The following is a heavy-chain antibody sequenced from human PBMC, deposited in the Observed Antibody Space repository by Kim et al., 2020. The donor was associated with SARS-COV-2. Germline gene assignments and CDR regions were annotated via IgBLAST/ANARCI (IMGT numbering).Heavy chain of an antibody. CDR3: AKDRREWLSYYYYYMDV. D-gene: IGHD3-3*01. J-gene: IGHJ6*03. Sequence: VKDRFTISRDNAKNSLYLQMNSLRAEDTALYYCAKDRREWLSYYYYYMDVWGKGTTVTVSS. V-gene: IGHV3-9*01.